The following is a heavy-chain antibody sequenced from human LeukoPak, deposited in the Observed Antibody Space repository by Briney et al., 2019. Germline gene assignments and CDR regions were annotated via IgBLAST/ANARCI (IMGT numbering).Heavy chain of an antibody. J-gene: IGHJ3*02. D-gene: IGHD3-3*01. CDR2: ISNDSVDK. Sequence: GGSPRLSCVGSGFRFSDYYMSWIRQAPGKGLEWVSYISNDSVDKYYVDSVRGRLTISRDNAKKSMYLQMSGLRVEDTAVYYCARRDWVSGAVRAFDIWGQGTMVTVSS. CDR1: GFRFSDYY. V-gene: IGHV3-11*04. CDR3: ARRDWVSGAVRAFDI.